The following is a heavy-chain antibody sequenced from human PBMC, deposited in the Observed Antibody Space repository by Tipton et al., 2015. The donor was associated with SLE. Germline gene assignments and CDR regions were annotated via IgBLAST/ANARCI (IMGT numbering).Heavy chain of an antibody. V-gene: IGHV4-30-2*01. D-gene: IGHD6-6*01. Sequence: TLSLTCAVSGGSISSGGYSWSWIRQPPGKGLEWIGEINHSGSTNYNPSLKSRVTISVDTSKNQFSLKLSSVTAADTAVYYCARERVYSSSRRFFDIWGQGTMVTVSS. CDR1: GGSISSGGYS. CDR2: INHSGST. CDR3: ARERVYSSSRRFFDI. J-gene: IGHJ3*02.